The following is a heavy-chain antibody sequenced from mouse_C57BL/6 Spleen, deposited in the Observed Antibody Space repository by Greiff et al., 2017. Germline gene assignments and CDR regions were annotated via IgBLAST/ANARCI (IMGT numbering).Heavy chain of an antibody. CDR2: ISSGGSYT. CDR1: GFTFSSYG. D-gene: IGHD2-4*01. J-gene: IGHJ4*01. CDR3: ARRRITTPYAMDY. Sequence: EVQVVESGGDLVKPGGSLKLSCAASGFTFSSYGMSWVRQTPDKRLEWVATISSGGSYTYYPDSVKGRFTISKDNAKNTLYLQMSSLKSEDTAMYYCARRRITTPYAMDYWGQGTSVTVSS. V-gene: IGHV5-6*01.